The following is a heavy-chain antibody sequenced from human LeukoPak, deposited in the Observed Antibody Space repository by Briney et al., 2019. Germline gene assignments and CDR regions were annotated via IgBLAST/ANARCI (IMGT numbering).Heavy chain of an antibody. CDR1: GFSFSNSW. Sequence: GGSLRLSCAASGFSFSNSWMTWFRQAPGKGLECVAIIIPDGRGTYYVDSVKGRFTISRDNAQYSLYLQMNSLRAEDTAVYFCARGQGSDSWGQGTLVTVSS. CDR2: IIPDGRGT. D-gene: IGHD2-21*01. V-gene: IGHV3-7*01. J-gene: IGHJ4*02. CDR3: ARGQGSDS.